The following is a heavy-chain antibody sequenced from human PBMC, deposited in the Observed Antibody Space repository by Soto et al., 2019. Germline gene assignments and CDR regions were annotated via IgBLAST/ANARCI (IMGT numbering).Heavy chain of an antibody. J-gene: IGHJ6*02. CDR1: GFTCSSYW. Sequence: EVQLVESGGGLVQPGGSLRLSCAASGFTCSSYWMSWVRQAPGKGLEWVANIKQDGSEKYYVDSVKGRFTISRDNAKNSLYREMSSLRAEDTAVYYCARDSGSYTRGFYYYGMDVWGQGTTVTVSS. CDR3: ARDSGSYTRGFYYYGMDV. D-gene: IGHD1-26*01. CDR2: IKQDGSEK. V-gene: IGHV3-7*01.